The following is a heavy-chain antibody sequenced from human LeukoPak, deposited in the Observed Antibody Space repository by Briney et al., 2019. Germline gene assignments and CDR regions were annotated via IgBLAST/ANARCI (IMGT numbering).Heavy chain of an antibody. J-gene: IGHJ3*02. V-gene: IGHV3-53*01. CDR1: EFSVKYNY. CDR2: LYSAGST. Sequence: GGSLRLSCAASEFSVKYNYMIWVRQAPGKGLEWVSLLYSAGSTNYADSVKGRFTISRDDSKNTVYLQMNSLRAEDTAVYYCARWTNFHAFDIWGQGTLVTVSS. D-gene: IGHD1-1*01. CDR3: ARWTNFHAFDI.